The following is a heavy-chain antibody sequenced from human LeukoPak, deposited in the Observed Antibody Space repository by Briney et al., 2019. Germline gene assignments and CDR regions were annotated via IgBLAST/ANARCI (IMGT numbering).Heavy chain of an antibody. CDR1: GFTFSSYA. Sequence: GGSLRLSCAASGFTFSSYAMHWVRQAPGKGLVWVSRISDGGSTTTYADSVKGRFTISRDNAKNTLYLQMNGLRAEDTAVYYCSRSAYYDGSGNYYDYWGQGTLVTVSS. V-gene: IGHV3-74*01. CDR3: SRSAYYDGSGNYYDY. D-gene: IGHD3-22*01. CDR2: ISDGGSTT. J-gene: IGHJ4*02.